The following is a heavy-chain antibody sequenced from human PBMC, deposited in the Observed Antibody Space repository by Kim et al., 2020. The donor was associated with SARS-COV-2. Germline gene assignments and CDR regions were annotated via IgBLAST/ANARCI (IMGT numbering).Heavy chain of an antibody. D-gene: IGHD3-22*01. V-gene: IGHV3-23*01. CDR3: AKSNYYDSSGYYPLFDY. J-gene: IGHJ4*02. Sequence: VKGRFTISRDNSKNTLYLQMNSLRAEDTAVYYCAKSNYYDSSGYYPLFDYWGQGTLVTVSS.